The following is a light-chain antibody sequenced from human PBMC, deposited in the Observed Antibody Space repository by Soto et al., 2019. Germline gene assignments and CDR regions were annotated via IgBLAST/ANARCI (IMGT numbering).Light chain of an antibody. CDR1: QSISNS. CDR2: AAS. V-gene: IGKV1-39*01. CDR3: QQSYSTPMYA. Sequence: DIQMTQSPSSLSASVGDRVTITCRASQSISNSLNWYQQKPGKAPKLLIYAASSLQSGVPSRFSGSGSGTDFTLTISNLQPEDVATYYCQQSYSTPMYAFGQGTKLEI. J-gene: IGKJ2*01.